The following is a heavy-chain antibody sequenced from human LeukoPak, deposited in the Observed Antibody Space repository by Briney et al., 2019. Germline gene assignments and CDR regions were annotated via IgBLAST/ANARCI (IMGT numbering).Heavy chain of an antibody. J-gene: IGHJ4*02. Sequence: PGGSLRLSCAASGFTFRSHAMSWVRQAPGKGLEWVSALSGSGDSTYYADSVKGRFTISRDNSKNTLYLQMNSLRAEDTAVYYCAKVTYDYVWGSYESWGQGTLVTVSS. D-gene: IGHD3-16*01. CDR1: GFTFRSHA. CDR2: LSGSGDST. V-gene: IGHV3-23*01. CDR3: AKVTYDYVWGSYES.